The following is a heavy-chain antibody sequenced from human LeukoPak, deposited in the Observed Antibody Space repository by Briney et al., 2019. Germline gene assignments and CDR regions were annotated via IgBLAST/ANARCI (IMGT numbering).Heavy chain of an antibody. V-gene: IGHV3-23*01. D-gene: IGHD6-6*01. CDR1: GFTLSSYA. Sequence: GSLRLSCAASGFTLSSYAMSWVRQAPGRGLEWVSAISGSGGSTYYAVPVKGRFTISRDNSKNTLYLQMNSLRAEDTAVYYCAKRPQYSSSYACFDYWGQGTLVTVSS. J-gene: IGHJ4*02. CDR2: ISGSGGST. CDR3: AKRPQYSSSYACFDY.